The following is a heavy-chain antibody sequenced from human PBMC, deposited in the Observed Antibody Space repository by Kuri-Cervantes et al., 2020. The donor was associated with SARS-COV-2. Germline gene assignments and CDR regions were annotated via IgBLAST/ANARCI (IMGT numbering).Heavy chain of an antibody. J-gene: IGHJ6*02. CDR3: ARGSYNWNYWSGRVSGMDV. Sequence: GGSLRLSCAVSGFTFSSYDMHWVRQATGKGLEWVSAIGTAGDTYYPGSVKGRFTISRDNAKNSLYLQMNSLRAGDTAVYYCARGSYNWNYWSGRVSGMDVWGQGTTVTVSS. CDR1: GFTFSSYD. V-gene: IGHV3-13*04. CDR2: IGTAGDT. D-gene: IGHD1-7*01.